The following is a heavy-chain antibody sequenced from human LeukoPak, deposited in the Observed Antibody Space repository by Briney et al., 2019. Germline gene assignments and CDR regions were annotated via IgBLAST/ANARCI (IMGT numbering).Heavy chain of an antibody. V-gene: IGHV3-7*02. CDR1: GFTFSTFY. CDR2: INQDGSDK. CDR3: ASPGMGDYFDY. D-gene: IGHD1-26*01. Sequence: GGSLRLSCAASGFTFSTFYMSWVRQAPGRGLEWVANINQDGSDKYYVDSVKGRFTISRDNAKNSVYLQMNSLRAEDTAVFHCASPGMGDYFDYWGQGTLVTVSS. J-gene: IGHJ4*02.